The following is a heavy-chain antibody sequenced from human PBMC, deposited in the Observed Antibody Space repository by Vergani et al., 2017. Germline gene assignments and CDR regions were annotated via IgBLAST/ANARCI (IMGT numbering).Heavy chain of an antibody. CDR3: ARDGIVVVPAARVVYYYYGMDV. J-gene: IGHJ6*02. CDR1: GFTFSSYW. Sequence: EVQLVESGGGLVQPWGSLRLSCAASGFTFSSYWMSWVRQAPGKGLEWVANIKQDGSEKYYVDSVKGRFTISRDNAKNSLYLQMNSLRAEDTAVYYCARDGIVVVPAARVVYYYYGMDVWGQGTTVTVSS. CDR2: IKQDGSEK. D-gene: IGHD2-2*01. V-gene: IGHV3-7*03.